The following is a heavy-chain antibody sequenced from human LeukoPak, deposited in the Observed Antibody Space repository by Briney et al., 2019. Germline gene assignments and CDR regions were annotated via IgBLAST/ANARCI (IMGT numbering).Heavy chain of an antibody. CDR1: GFTFSSYS. CDR2: IKQDGSEK. CDR3: ARELLWAFDI. Sequence: GGSLRLSCAASGFTFSSYSMNWVRQAPGKGLEWVANIKQDGSEKYYVDSVKGRFTISRDNAKNSLYLQMNSLRAEDTAVYYCARELLWAFDIWGQGTMVTVSS. D-gene: IGHD2/OR15-2a*01. V-gene: IGHV3-7*01. J-gene: IGHJ3*02.